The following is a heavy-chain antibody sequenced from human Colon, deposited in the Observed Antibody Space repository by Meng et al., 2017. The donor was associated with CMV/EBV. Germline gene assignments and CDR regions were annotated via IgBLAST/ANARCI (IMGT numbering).Heavy chain of an antibody. J-gene: IGHJ5*02. Sequence: VQLVQSGAEVKKTGASVKVSCKTSGYTFTDYYIHWVRQAPGQGLEWMGWINSISGDTNYAQKFQGRVTMTRDTSITTAYMELNSLKSDDTAVYYCGRDRHLDPWGQGTLVTVSS. CDR2: INSISGDT. CDR1: GYTFTDYY. V-gene: IGHV1-2*02. D-gene: IGHD3-3*02. CDR3: GRDRHLDP.